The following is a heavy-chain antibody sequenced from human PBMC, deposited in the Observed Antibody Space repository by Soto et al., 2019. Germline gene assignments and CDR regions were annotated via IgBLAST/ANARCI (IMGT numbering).Heavy chain of an antibody. D-gene: IGHD3-3*01. CDR2: INHSGST. V-gene: IGHV4-34*01. J-gene: IGHJ4*02. CDR1: GGSFSGYY. CDR3: ARLRFLEWLSLDY. Sequence: SETLSLTCAVYGGSFSGYYWSWIRQPPGKGLEWIGEINHSGSTNYNPSLKSRVTISVDTSKNQFSLKLSSVTAADTAVYYCARLRFLEWLSLDYWGQGTLVTVSS.